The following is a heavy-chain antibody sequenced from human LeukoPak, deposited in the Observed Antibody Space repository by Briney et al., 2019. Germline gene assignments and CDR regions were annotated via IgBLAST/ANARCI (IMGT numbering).Heavy chain of an antibody. D-gene: IGHD3-16*01. V-gene: IGHV4-59*01. Sequence: SETLSLTCTVSGGSISSYYWSWIRQPPGKGLEWIGYIYYSGSTNYNPSLKSRVTISVDTSKNQFSLKLSSVTAADTAVYYCARYYYDCVWGSYSFDYWGQGTLVTVSS. CDR3: ARYYYDCVWGSYSFDY. CDR1: GGSISSYY. J-gene: IGHJ4*02. CDR2: IYYSGST.